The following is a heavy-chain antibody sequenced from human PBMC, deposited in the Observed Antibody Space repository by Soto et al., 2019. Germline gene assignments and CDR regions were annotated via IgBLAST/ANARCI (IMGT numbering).Heavy chain of an antibody. V-gene: IGHV3-33*01. D-gene: IGHD2-21*02. CDR3: ARWGLTDYFDY. CDR2: IWYDGSNK. Sequence: QVQVVKSGACVVQPGRSLRLSCAASGFTFSSYGLQWVRQAPCTGLEWVAVIWYDGSNKYYAESVKGRFTISRDNSKNTLYLQMNSLIAEDTAVYYCARWGLTDYFDYWGEGTLVTVSS. CDR1: GFTFSSYG. J-gene: IGHJ4*02.